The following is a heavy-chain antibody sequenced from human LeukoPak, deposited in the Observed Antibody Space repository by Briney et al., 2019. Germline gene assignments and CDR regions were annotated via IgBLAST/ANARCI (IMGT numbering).Heavy chain of an antibody. V-gene: IGHV4-59*08. J-gene: IGHJ4*02. D-gene: IGHD2-15*01. CDR3: ARNLGSGYSYLFGY. Sequence: SETLSLTCTVTGGSSSGYYWSWIRQPPGKGLEWIGYVYNSEYTSYNPSLRSRVSISFDTSENQFSLSLTSVTAADTAVYYCARNLGSGYSYLFGYWGQGTLVTVSS. CDR2: VYNSEYT. CDR1: GGSSSGYY.